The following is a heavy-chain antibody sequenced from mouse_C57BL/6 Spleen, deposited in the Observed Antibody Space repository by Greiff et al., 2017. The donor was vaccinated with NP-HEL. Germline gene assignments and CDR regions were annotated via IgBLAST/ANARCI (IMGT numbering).Heavy chain of an antibody. CDR1: GYAFSSSW. Sequence: VQLQQSGPELVKPGASVKISCKASGYAFSSSWMNWVKQRPGKGLEWIGRIYPGDGDTNYNGKFKGKATLTADKSSSTAYMQLSSLTSEDSAVYFCARSPLVYSNSFAYWGQGTLVTVSA. J-gene: IGHJ3*01. D-gene: IGHD2-5*01. V-gene: IGHV1-82*01. CDR2: IYPGDGDT. CDR3: ARSPLVYSNSFAY.